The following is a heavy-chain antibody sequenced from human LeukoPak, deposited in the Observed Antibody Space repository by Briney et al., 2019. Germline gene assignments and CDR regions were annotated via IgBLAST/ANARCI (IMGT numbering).Heavy chain of an antibody. CDR2: VDPEDGET. Sequence: AASVKVSCKVSGYTFTDYYMHWVQQAPGKGLEWMGLVDPEDGETIYAEKFQGRVTITADTSKDTAYMELSSLRSEDTAVYYCATLTAAAGTGFDYWGQGTLVTVSS. CDR1: GYTFTDYY. D-gene: IGHD6-13*01. CDR3: ATLTAAAGTGFDY. J-gene: IGHJ4*02. V-gene: IGHV1-69-2*01.